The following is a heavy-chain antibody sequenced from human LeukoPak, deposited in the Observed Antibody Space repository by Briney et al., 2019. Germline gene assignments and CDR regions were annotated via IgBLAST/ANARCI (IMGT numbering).Heavy chain of an antibody. D-gene: IGHD1-14*01. CDR1: GFAFHIYG. Sequence: PGGSLRLPCAASGFAFHIYGMRGVRQAPGKGLEGVAFIWADGTRQFYADSVKGRFTISRDNSNYTVYLHMNSLKAEDTALYYCVRDRNNNYFDYWGQGTLVTVSS. CDR3: VRDRNNNYFDY. CDR2: IWADGTRQ. V-gene: IGHV3-33*01. J-gene: IGHJ4*02.